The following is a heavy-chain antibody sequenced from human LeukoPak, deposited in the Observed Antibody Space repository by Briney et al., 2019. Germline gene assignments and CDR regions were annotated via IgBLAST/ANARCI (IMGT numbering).Heavy chain of an antibody. V-gene: IGHV4-61*01. CDR1: GGSVSSGTYS. Sequence: PSETLSLTCTVPGGSVSSGTYSWTWIRQPPGKGMEWIGYISYSGSTNYNPSLKSRVTISVDTSKSQFSLNLSSVTAADTAVYYCARRGSGGRSFDIWGQGTMVTVSS. J-gene: IGHJ3*02. CDR2: ISYSGST. D-gene: IGHD2-15*01. CDR3: ARRGSGGRSFDI.